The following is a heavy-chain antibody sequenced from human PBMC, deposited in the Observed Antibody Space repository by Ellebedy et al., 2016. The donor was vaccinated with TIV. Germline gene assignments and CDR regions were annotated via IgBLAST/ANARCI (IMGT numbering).Heavy chain of an antibody. CDR3: ARGWFGSGMGV. V-gene: IGHV6-1*01. CDR1: GDSVSTDIG. CDR2: TYYRSKWNN. D-gene: IGHD3-16*01. Sequence: SQTLSLTCVISGDSVSTDIGWNWIRQSPSRGLEWLGRTYYRSKWNNDYAVSLKSRITINPDTSKNQFSLQRNSVIPDDTAVYYCARGWFGSGMGVWGQGTTVTVSS. J-gene: IGHJ6*02.